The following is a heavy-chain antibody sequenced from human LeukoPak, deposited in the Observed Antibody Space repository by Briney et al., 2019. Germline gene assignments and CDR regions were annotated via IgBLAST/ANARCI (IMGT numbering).Heavy chain of an antibody. CDR3: AKDFYSVTYPRFDY. Sequence: GGSLRLSCAASGFTFSDYAISWVRQAPGKGLEWISAISGTGGSGDSTYYADSVKGRFTISRDNSKITLYLQMNSLRAEDTAVYYCAKDFYSVTYPRFDYWGQGPLVTVSS. V-gene: IGHV3-23*01. CDR1: GFTFSDYA. J-gene: IGHJ4*02. CDR2: ISGTGGSGDST. D-gene: IGHD4-23*01.